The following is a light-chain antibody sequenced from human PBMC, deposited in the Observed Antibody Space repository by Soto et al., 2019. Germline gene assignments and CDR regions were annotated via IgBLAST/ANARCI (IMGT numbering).Light chain of an antibody. J-gene: IGLJ2*01. Sequence: QAVVTQPPSVSGAPGQRVTISCTGSSSNIGAGYDVHWYQQLPGTAPKVLIHGNSNRPSGVPDRFSGSKSGTSASLAITGLQAEDEADYYCQSYDSSLSVVFGGGTKVTVL. CDR1: SSNIGAGYD. V-gene: IGLV1-40*01. CDR2: GNS. CDR3: QSYDSSLSVV.